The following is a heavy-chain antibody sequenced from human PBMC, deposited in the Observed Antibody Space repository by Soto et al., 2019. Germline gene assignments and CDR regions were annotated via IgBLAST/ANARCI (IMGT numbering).Heavy chain of an antibody. V-gene: IGHV1-69*12. CDR1: GGTFRSYV. CDR3: AGIGTLDWIDDY. CDR2: IIPMYGTT. Sequence: QVQLVQSGAEVKKPGSSVKVSCKASGGTFRSYVTSWVRQAPGQGLEWLGGIIPMYGTTYYAQTFQGRVTISADESTSTALMELSSLRSEDTAVYYCAGIGTLDWIDDYWGQGTLVTVSS. D-gene: IGHD1-1*01. J-gene: IGHJ4*02.